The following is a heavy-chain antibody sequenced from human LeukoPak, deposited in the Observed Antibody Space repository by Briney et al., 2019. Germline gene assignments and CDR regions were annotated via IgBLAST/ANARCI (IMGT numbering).Heavy chain of an antibody. D-gene: IGHD4-23*01. Sequence: PGGSLRLSCAASGFTFTTYWMHWVRHAPGKGLVWVSHINSDGSITSYADSVKGRFTISRDNAKNTLYLQMNSLRGEDTAVYYCVRAIGKSEAHWGQGTVVTVSS. CDR2: INSDGSIT. V-gene: IGHV3-74*01. CDR1: GFTFTTYW. CDR3: VRAIGKSEAH. J-gene: IGHJ4*02.